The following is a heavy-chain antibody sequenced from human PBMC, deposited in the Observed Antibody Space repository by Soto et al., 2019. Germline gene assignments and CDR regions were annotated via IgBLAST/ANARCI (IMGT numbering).Heavy chain of an antibody. Sequence: QVQLVQSGAEVKKTGASVKISCKASEYTFTNYYIHWVRQAPGQGLEWMGIIYPSGGSTTYAQKFQGRVTMTRDTSTSTVYMELSSLRSEDTTVYYCARDVGNRAFDMWGQGTMVTVSS. J-gene: IGHJ3*02. V-gene: IGHV1-46*01. CDR3: ARDVGNRAFDM. CDR1: EYTFTNYY. CDR2: IYPSGGST. D-gene: IGHD7-27*01.